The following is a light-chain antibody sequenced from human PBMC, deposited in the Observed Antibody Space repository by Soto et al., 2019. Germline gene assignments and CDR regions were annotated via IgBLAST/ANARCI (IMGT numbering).Light chain of an antibody. CDR1: QSVSSN. Sequence: EIVMTQSTATLSVSPGERATLSCRASQSVSSNLAWYQQKPGQAPRLLIYGASTRATGIPARFSGSGSGTVVALTLSSRQSDDVAGYYFQQYNNWPPWAFGQGTKVEIK. CDR3: QQYNNWPPWA. J-gene: IGKJ1*01. V-gene: IGKV3-15*01. CDR2: GAS.